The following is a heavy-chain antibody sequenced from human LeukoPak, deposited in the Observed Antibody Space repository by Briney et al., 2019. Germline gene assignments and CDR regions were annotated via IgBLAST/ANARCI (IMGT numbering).Heavy chain of an antibody. Sequence: GRSLRLSCVASGFTFSYYGMHCVRQAPGKGLEWVATMKQDGSEKYYVDSVKGGFTISRDNSKNTLYLQMNSLRAEDTAVYYCARARQYYFDYWGQGTLVTVSS. CDR3: ARARQYYFDY. V-gene: IGHV3-7*03. D-gene: IGHD6-19*01. CDR1: GFTFSYYG. CDR2: MKQDGSEK. J-gene: IGHJ4*02.